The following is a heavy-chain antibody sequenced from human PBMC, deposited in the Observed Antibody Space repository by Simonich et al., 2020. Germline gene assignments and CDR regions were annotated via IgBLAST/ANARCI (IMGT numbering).Heavy chain of an antibody. Sequence: QVQLQESGPGLVKPSETLSLTCTVSGGSISSYYWSWIRQPPGKGLEWIGYIYYSGSTNYNPSRKSLVTISVETSKNQFSLKLSSVTAADTAVYYCARHDRWLQFYFDYWGQGTLVTVSS. J-gene: IGHJ4*02. CDR3: ARHDRWLQFYFDY. D-gene: IGHD5-12*01. CDR1: GGSISSYY. CDR2: IYYSGST. V-gene: IGHV4-59*08.